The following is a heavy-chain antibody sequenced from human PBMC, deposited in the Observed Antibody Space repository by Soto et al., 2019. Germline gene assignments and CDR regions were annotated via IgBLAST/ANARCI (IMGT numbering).Heavy chain of an antibody. V-gene: IGHV1-18*01. CDR3: ARDKGYGFGWSSSSGMDV. CDR2: ISGYNGNT. Sequence: ASVKVSCKASGYTFSNFGLSCVRQAPGQGLEWMGWISGYNGNTNTAEKFQGRVNMTTDTSTSTAYMEVRSLTSNDTAVYYCARDKGYGFGWSSSSGMDVWGQGTTVTVSS. J-gene: IGHJ6*02. CDR1: GYTFSNFG. D-gene: IGHD5-18*01.